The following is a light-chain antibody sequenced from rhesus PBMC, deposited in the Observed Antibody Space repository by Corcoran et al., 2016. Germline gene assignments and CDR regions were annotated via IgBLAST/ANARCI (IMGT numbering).Light chain of an antibody. CDR2: YAS. J-gene: IGKJ2*01. CDR3: QHGHGTPYN. V-gene: IGKV1-25*01. CDR1: QGISNN. Sequence: DIQMTQSPSSLSASVGDTVTITCRASQGISNNLAWYQQKPGKAPKLLIHYASTLQNGVPSWFSGSGTGTDFTLTISSLRPEDFATYYCQHGHGTPYNFGQGTKVEI.